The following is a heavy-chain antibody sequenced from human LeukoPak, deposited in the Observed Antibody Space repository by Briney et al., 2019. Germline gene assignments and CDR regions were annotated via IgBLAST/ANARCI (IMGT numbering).Heavy chain of an antibody. CDR1: GFTFSSYG. V-gene: IGHV3-23*01. J-gene: IGHJ4*02. CDR2: ISGSGGST. D-gene: IGHD6-13*01. CDR3: AKRLGKAAGPKYFDY. Sequence: TGGSLRLSCAASGFTFSSYGMSWVRQAPGKGLEWVSAISGSGGSTYYADSVKGRFTISRDNSKNTLYLQMNSLRAEDTAVYYCAKRLGKAAGPKYFDYWGQGTLVTVSS.